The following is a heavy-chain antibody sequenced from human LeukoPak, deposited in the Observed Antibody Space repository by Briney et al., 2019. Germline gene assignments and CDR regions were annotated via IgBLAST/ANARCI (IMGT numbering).Heavy chain of an antibody. V-gene: IGHV3-53*01. Sequence: AGGSLRLSCAASGFTVSSNYMSWVRQAPGKGLEWVSVIYSGGSTFYADSVKGRFTISRDNSKNTLYLQMNSLRAEDTAVYYCARALITIFGVVINDAFDIWGQGTMVTVSS. CDR3: ARALITIFGVVINDAFDI. J-gene: IGHJ3*02. CDR1: GFTVSSNY. D-gene: IGHD3-3*01. CDR2: IYSGGST.